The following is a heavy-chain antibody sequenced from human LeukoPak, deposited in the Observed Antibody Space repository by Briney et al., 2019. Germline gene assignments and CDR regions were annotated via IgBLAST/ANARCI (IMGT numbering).Heavy chain of an antibody. CDR2: IASDGSST. CDR3: ANEIRPNDY. V-gene: IGHV3-74*01. Sequence: GSLRLSCAASGFTFSSYWMNWVRQAPGKGLVWVSRIASDGSSTTYADSVKGRFTISRDNSKNTLYLQMNSLRAEDTAVYYCANEIRPNDYWGQGTQVTVSS. D-gene: IGHD4-17*01. J-gene: IGHJ4*02. CDR1: GFTFSSYW.